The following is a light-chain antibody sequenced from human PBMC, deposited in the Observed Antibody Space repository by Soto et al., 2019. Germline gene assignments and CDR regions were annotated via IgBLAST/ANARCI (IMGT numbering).Light chain of an antibody. J-gene: IGKJ2*01. CDR3: QQYHTTPNT. V-gene: IGKV4-1*01. CDR1: QNLLFSSNNKNS. CDR2: WAS. Sequence: DVVMTQSPDSLAVSLGERAAINCKSSQNLLFSSNNKNSLAWYQQKPGQPPKLLIYWASTRESGAPDRFSGSGSGRDFTLTISIRQAEDVAVYYCQQYHTTPNTFGQGTKVEIK.